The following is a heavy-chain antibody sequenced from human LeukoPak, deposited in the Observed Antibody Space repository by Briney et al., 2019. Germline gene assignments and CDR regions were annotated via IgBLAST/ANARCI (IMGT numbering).Heavy chain of an antibody. Sequence: SETLSLTCTVSGGSISSGSYYWSWIRQPAGKGLEWIGRIYTSGSTNYNPSLKSRVTISVDTSKNQFSLKLSSVTAADTAVYYCASSYYDILTGYLDGAFDIWGQGTMVTVSS. J-gene: IGHJ3*02. CDR2: IYTSGST. CDR3: ASSYYDILTGYLDGAFDI. CDR1: GGSISSGSYY. D-gene: IGHD3-9*01. V-gene: IGHV4-61*02.